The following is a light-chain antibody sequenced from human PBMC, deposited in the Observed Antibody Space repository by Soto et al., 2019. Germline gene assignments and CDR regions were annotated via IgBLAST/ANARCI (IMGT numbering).Light chain of an antibody. CDR2: GAT. CDR1: QSVSRSY. J-gene: IGKJ4*02. Sequence: EIVLTHSPGTLSLSPGERATLSCRASQSVSRSYLAWYQQKPGQAPRLRIYGATSRATGIPDRFSGSGPGTGFTLTISRLEPEDFAVYYCQQYCSSRPLTFRRGAKVNIK. V-gene: IGKV3-20*01. CDR3: QQYCSSRPLT.